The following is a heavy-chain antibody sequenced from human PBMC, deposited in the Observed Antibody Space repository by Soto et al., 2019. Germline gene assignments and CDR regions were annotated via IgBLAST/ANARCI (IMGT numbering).Heavy chain of an antibody. D-gene: IGHD6-13*01. CDR2: IWYDGSNK. Sequence: QVQLVESGGGVVQPGRSLRLSCAASGFTFSSYGMHWVRQAPGKGLEWVAVIWYDGSNKYYADSVKGRFTISRDNSKNALYLQMNSLRAEGTAVYYCARWGIAAGDYWGQGTLVTVSS. CDR3: ARWGIAAGDY. CDR1: GFTFSSYG. V-gene: IGHV3-33*01. J-gene: IGHJ4*02.